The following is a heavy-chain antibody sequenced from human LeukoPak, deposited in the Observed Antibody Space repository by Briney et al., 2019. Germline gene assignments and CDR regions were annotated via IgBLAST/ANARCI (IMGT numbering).Heavy chain of an antibody. V-gene: IGHV3-30*02. J-gene: IGHJ4*02. CDR1: GFTFSSYG. CDR2: IRYDGNNK. Sequence: GGSLRLSCAASGFTFSSYGIHWVRQAPGKGLEWVAVIRYDGNNKYYADSVKGRFTISRDNSKNMLYLQMNSLGTEDTAVYYCAKDRWGAVASFDYWGQGTLVTVSS. D-gene: IGHD6-19*01. CDR3: AKDRWGAVASFDY.